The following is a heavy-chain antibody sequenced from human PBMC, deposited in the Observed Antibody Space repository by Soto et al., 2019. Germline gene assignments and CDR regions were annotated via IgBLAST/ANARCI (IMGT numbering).Heavy chain of an antibody. Sequence: GGSLRLSCAASGFTFSSYSMNWVRQAPGKGLEWVSSISSSSSYIYYADSVKGRFAISRDNAKNSLYLQMNSLRAGDTSVYYCARARISGDSAFDIWGQGTMVTVSS. CDR1: GFTFSSYS. CDR2: ISSSSSYI. CDR3: ARARISGDSAFDI. J-gene: IGHJ3*02. V-gene: IGHV3-21*01. D-gene: IGHD2-21*01.